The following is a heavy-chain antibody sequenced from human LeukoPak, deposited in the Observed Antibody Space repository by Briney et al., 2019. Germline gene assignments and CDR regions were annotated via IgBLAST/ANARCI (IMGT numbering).Heavy chain of an antibody. J-gene: IGHJ5*02. CDR3: ARGPIVVVVAATANWFDP. CDR1: GGSFSGYY. Sequence: SETLSLTCAVYGGSFSGYYWSWIRQPPGKGLEWIGEINHSGSTNYNPSLKCRVTISVDTSKNQFSLKLSSVTAADTAVYYCARGPIVVVVAATANWFDPWGQGTLVTVSS. D-gene: IGHD2-15*01. CDR2: INHSGST. V-gene: IGHV4-34*01.